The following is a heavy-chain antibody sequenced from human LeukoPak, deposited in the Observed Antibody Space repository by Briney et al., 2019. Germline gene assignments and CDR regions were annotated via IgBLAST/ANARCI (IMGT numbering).Heavy chain of an antibody. CDR3: AKDHFRADSGYDSGGFDY. CDR1: GFTFSSYA. V-gene: IGHV3-23*01. J-gene: IGHJ4*02. Sequence: GGSLRLSCAASGFTFSSYAMSWVRQAPGKRLEWVSAISGSGGSTYCADSVKGRFTISRDNSKNTLYLQMNSLRAEDTAVYYCAKDHFRADSGYDSGGFDYWGQGTLVTVSS. D-gene: IGHD5-12*01. CDR2: ISGSGGST.